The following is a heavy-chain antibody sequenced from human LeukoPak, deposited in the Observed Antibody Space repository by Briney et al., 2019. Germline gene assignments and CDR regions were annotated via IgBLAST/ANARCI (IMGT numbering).Heavy chain of an antibody. J-gene: IGHJ4*02. D-gene: IGHD5-12*01. Sequence: SQTLSLTCTVSGGSISSGGYYWSWIRQHPGKDLEWIGYIYYSGSTYYNPSLKSRVTISVDTSKNQFSLKLSSVTAADTAVYYCARHSDYFRAFDYWGQGTLVTVSS. V-gene: IGHV4-31*03. CDR2: IYYSGST. CDR1: GGSISSGGYY. CDR3: ARHSDYFRAFDY.